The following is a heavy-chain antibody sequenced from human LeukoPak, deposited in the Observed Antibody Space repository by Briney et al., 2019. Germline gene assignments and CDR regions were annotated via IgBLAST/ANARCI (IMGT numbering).Heavy chain of an antibody. CDR2: IKHDGSEE. CDR3: AGGQGWHFDL. J-gene: IGHJ2*01. V-gene: IGHV3-7*01. Sequence: GGSLRLSCAVSGFTFSSYAMSWVRQAPGKGLEWVADIKHDGSEEHYVASVKGRFTISRDNAKLYLQMNSLRAEDTAVYYCAGGQGWHFDLWGRGTLITVSS. CDR1: GFTFSSYA. D-gene: IGHD2-15*01.